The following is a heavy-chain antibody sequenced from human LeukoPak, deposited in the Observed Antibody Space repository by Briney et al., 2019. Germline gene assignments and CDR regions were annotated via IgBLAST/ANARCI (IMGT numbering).Heavy chain of an antibody. D-gene: IGHD6-13*01. CDR3: ARHRYSSSWPGDWFDP. V-gene: IGHV4-34*01. CDR1: GGSFSGYY. CDR2: INHSGST. Sequence: SETLSLTCAVYGGSFSGYYWSWIRQPPGKGLEWIGEINHSGSTNYNPSLKSRVTISVDTSKNQFSLKLSSVTAADTAVYYCARHRYSSSWPGDWFDPWGQGTLVTVSS. J-gene: IGHJ5*02.